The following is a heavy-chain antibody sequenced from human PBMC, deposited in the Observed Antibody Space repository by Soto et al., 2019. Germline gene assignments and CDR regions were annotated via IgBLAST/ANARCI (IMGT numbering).Heavy chain of an antibody. CDR1: GVTFSSYT. D-gene: IGHD5-12*01. Sequence: QVQLVQSGAEVKTPGSSVKVSCKASGVTFSSYTISWVRQAPGQGLEWMGRIIPILGIANYAQKFQGRVTITAEKSTRTAYMELSSLRSEDTAVYYCARDPGASDLPAYWGQGTLVTVSS. J-gene: IGHJ4*02. CDR3: ARDPGASDLPAY. CDR2: IIPILGIA. V-gene: IGHV1-69*08.